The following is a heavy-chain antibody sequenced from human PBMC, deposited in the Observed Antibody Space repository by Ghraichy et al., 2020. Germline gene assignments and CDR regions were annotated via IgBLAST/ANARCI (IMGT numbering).Heavy chain of an antibody. J-gene: IGHJ6*03. V-gene: IGHV4-30-4*07. Sequence: TLSLTCAVSGGSISSGGYSWSWIRQPPGKGLEWIGYIYYSGSTYYNPSLKSRVTISVDTSKNQFSLKLSSVTAADTAVYYCAREQPTYYGSGSHYKPQQWYYYMDVWGKGTTVTVSS. D-gene: IGHD3-10*01. CDR2: IYYSGST. CDR3: AREQPTYYGSGSHYKPQQWYYYMDV. CDR1: GGSISSGGYS.